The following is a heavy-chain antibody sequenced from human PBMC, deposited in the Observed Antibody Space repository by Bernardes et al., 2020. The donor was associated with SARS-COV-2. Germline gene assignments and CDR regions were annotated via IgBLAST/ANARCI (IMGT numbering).Heavy chain of an antibody. Sequence: ASWKGTCKASGYTFTSYGISWVRQAPGQGLEWMGWISAYNGNTNYAQKLQGRVTMTTDTSTSTAYMELRSLRSDDTAVYYCARSIVVVTATRAYYYYYGMDVWGQGTTVTVSS. D-gene: IGHD2-21*02. J-gene: IGHJ6*02. CDR1: GYTFTSYG. V-gene: IGHV1-18*01. CDR2: ISAYNGNT. CDR3: ARSIVVVTATRAYYYYYGMDV.